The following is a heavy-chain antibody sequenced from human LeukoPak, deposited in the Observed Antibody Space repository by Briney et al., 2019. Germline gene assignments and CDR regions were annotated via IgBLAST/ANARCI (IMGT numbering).Heavy chain of an antibody. V-gene: IGHV1-18*01. CDR1: GYTFTSYG. CDR2: ISAYNGNT. CDR3: ARDLAAIYYYDSSGYPPDYFDY. J-gene: IGHJ4*02. D-gene: IGHD3-22*01. Sequence: GASVKVSCKASGYTFTSYGISWVRQAPGQGLEWMGWISAYNGNTNYAQKLQGRVTMTTDTSTSTAYMELRSLRSDDTAVYYCARDLAAIYYYDSSGYPPDYFDYWGQGTLVTVSS.